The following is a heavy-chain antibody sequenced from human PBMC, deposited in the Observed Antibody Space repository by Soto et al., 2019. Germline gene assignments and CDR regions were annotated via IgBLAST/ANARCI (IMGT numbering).Heavy chain of an antibody. J-gene: IGHJ4*02. CDR3: ARGGLTLWFGGNAGADFDY. D-gene: IGHD3-10*01. CDR1: GGSFSGYY. CDR2: INHSGST. V-gene: IGHV4-34*01. Sequence: QVQLQQWGAGLLKPSETLSLTCAVYGGSFSGYYWSWIRQPPGKGLEWIGEINHSGSTNYNPSLKSRVTISVDTSKNQFSLKLSSVTAADTAVYYCARGGLTLWFGGNAGADFDYWGQGTLVTVSS.